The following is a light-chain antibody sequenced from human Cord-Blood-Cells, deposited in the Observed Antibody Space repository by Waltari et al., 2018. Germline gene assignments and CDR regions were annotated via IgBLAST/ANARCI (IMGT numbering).Light chain of an antibody. J-gene: IGKJ2*03. V-gene: IGKV3-15*01. CDR1: QSVSSN. CDR3: QQYNNWPPYS. CDR2: GAS. Sequence: ELVMTQSPATLSVSPGETATISCRASQSVSSNLAWYQQKPGQAPRLLIYGASTRATGIPARFSGSGSGTEFTLTISSLQSEDFAVYYCQQYNNWPPYSFGQGTKLEIK.